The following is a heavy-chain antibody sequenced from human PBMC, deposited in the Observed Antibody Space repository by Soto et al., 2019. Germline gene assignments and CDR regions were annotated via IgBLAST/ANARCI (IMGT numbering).Heavy chain of an antibody. CDR2: ISYDGSKK. Sequence: GGSLRLSCAASGFNLSSSAMNWVRQAPGKGLEWLSVISYDGSKKYYADSVKGRFTISRDDSKNTLYLQMHSLRADDTAVYYCTRERSSGTRWYFRYWGQGTLVTVSS. CDR1: GFNLSSSA. CDR3: TRERSSGTRWYFRY. V-gene: IGHV3-30-3*01. J-gene: IGHJ4*02. D-gene: IGHD3-22*01.